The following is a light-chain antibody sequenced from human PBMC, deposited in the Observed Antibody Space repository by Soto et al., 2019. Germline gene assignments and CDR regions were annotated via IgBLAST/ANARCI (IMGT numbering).Light chain of an antibody. Sequence: QSALTQPPSVCGSPRQSITISCTGTNSDVGSYNLVSWFQQHPVKAPKVVIYEVTKRPSGVSDRFSGFKSGNTASLKISGLQAEDEADSYCFSYAGDSVYVFGTGTKVTVL. V-gene: IGLV2-23*02. CDR1: NSDVGSYNL. CDR3: FSYAGDSVYV. CDR2: EVT. J-gene: IGLJ1*01.